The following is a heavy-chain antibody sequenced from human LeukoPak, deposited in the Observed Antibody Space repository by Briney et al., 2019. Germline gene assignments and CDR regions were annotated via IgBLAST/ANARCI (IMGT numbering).Heavy chain of an antibody. CDR2: ISGSGDNT. D-gene: IGHD3-3*01. CDR3: AKDTAVQFLEPAF. V-gene: IGHV3-23*01. Sequence: GGSLRLSCAASGFTFIGFAMSWVRRTPGKGLEWVSGISGSGDNTLYADSVKGRFTISRDNSKNTLYLEMNSLRAEDTAIYYCAKDTAVQFLEPAFWGQGTLVTVSS. CDR1: GFTFIGFA. J-gene: IGHJ4*02.